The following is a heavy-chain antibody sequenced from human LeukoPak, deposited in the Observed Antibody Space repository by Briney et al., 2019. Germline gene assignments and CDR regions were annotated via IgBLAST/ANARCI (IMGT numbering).Heavy chain of an antibody. CDR3: ARAGIAARHHYFDY. J-gene: IGHJ4*02. Sequence: PSETLSLTCTVSGGSISSYYWSWIRQPPGKGLEWIGEINHSGSTNYNPSLKSRVTISVDTSKNQFSLKLSSVTAADTAVYYCARAGIAARHHYFDYWGQGTLVTVSS. D-gene: IGHD6-6*01. CDR2: INHSGST. CDR1: GGSISSYY. V-gene: IGHV4-34*01.